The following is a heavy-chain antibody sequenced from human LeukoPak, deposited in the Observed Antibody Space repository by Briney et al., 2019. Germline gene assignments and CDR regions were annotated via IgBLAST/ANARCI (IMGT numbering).Heavy chain of an antibody. CDR1: GGSISSGGYS. J-gene: IGHJ6*02. D-gene: IGHD3-10*01. V-gene: IGHV4-30-2*01. Sequence: SETLSLTCAVSGGSISSGGYSWSWIRQPPGKGLEWIGYIYHSGSTNYNPSLKSRVTISVDTSKNQFCLKLSSVTAADTAVYYCARSMVSYYYDGMDVWGQGTTVTVSS. CDR3: ARSMVSYYYDGMDV. CDR2: IYHSGST.